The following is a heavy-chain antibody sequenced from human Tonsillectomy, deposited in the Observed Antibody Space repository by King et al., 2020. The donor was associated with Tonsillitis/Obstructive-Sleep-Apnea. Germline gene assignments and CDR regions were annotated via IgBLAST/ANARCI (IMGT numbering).Heavy chain of an antibody. CDR3: ARQGSGYPFDF. Sequence: VQLQQWGAGLLKPSETLSLTCAVYGGSFSGYYWSWIRQPPGKGLEWIGEINHSGSTNYNPSLKSRVTISVDTSKNQFSLELSAVTAADTAVYYCARQGSGYPFDFWGQGNLVTVSS. V-gene: IGHV4-34*01. D-gene: IGHD3-3*01. J-gene: IGHJ4*02. CDR1: GGSFSGYY. CDR2: INHSGST.